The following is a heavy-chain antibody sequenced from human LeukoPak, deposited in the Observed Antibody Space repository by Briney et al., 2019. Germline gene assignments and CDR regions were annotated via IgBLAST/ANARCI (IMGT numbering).Heavy chain of an antibody. Sequence: PSETLSLTCTVSGGSISSSSYYWGWIRQPPGKGLEWIGSIYYSGSTYYNPSLKSRVTISVDTSKNQFSLKLSSVTAADTAVYYCARLGRSGPLSWGQGTLVTVSS. V-gene: IGHV4-39*07. CDR2: IYYSGST. CDR1: GGSISSSSYY. J-gene: IGHJ5*02. CDR3: ARLGRSGPLS. D-gene: IGHD3-3*01.